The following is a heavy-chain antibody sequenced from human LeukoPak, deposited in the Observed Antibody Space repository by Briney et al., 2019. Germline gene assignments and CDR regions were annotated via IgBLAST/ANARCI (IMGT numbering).Heavy chain of an antibody. CDR2: IIPILGIA. J-gene: IGHJ4*02. CDR3: ARDPSIAVAGIIDY. Sequence: GASVKVSCKASGGTFSSYAISWVRQAPGQGLEWMGRIIPILGIANCAQKFQGRVTITADKSTSTAYMELSSLRSEDTAVYYCARDPSIAVAGIIDYWGQGTLVTVSS. V-gene: IGHV1-69*04. D-gene: IGHD6-19*01. CDR1: GGTFSSYA.